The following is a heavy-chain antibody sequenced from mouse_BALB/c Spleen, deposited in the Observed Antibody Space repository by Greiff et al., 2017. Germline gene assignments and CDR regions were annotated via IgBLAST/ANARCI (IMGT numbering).Heavy chain of an antibody. Sequence: EVQLVESGGDLVKPGGSLKLSCAASGFTFSSYGMSWVRQTPDKRLEWVATISSGGSYTYYPDSVKGRFTISRDNAKNTLYLQMSSLKSEDTAMYYCARNDGYYHWYFDVWGAGTTVTVSS. J-gene: IGHJ1*01. CDR2: ISSGGSYT. D-gene: IGHD2-3*01. CDR3: ARNDGYYHWYFDV. V-gene: IGHV5-6*01. CDR1: GFTFSSYG.